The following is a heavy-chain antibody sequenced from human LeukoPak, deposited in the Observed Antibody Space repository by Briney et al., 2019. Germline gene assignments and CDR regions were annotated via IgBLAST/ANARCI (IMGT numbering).Heavy chain of an antibody. D-gene: IGHD3-3*01. CDR3: ARGEILTRNAFDI. CDR1: GGSISSSSYY. Sequence: PSETLSLTCTVSGGSISSSSYYWGWIRQPPGKGLEWIGSIYYSGSTYYNPSLKSRVTTSVDTSKNQFSLKLSSVTAADTALYYCARGEILTRNAFDIWGQGTVVTVSS. CDR2: IYYSGST. J-gene: IGHJ3*02. V-gene: IGHV4-39*07.